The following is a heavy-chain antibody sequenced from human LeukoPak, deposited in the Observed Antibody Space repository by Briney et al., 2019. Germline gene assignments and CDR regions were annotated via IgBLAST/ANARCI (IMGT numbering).Heavy chain of an antibody. J-gene: IGHJ6*02. Sequence: PGGSFRLSCAASGFTFSNAWMSWVRQAPGKGLEWLASITGSGGSTFYADSVKGRFTISRDNSKNTLYLQMNSLRAEDTAVYYCAKEVAAGYYGMDVWGQGTTVTVSS. CDR1: GFTFSNAW. CDR3: AKEVAAGYYGMDV. CDR2: ITGSGGST. D-gene: IGHD6-13*01. V-gene: IGHV3-23*01.